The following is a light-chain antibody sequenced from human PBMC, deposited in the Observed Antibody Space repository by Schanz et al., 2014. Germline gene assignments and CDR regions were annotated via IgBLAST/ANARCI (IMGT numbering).Light chain of an antibody. V-gene: IGLV2-8*01. Sequence: QSALTQPPSASGSPGQSVTISCTGTSSDVGGYNYVSWYQQHPGKAPKLLIYGVNYRPSGVPDRFSGSKSGNTASLTISGLRAEDEADYYCSSYTSSPSWVFGGGTKLTVL. J-gene: IGLJ3*02. CDR3: SSYTSSPSWV. CDR1: SSDVGGYNY. CDR2: GVN.